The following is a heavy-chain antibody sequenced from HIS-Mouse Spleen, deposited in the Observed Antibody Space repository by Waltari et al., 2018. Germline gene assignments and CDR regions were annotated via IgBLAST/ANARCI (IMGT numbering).Heavy chain of an antibody. D-gene: IGHD6-13*01. CDR1: GGSISSSSSY. CDR3: AREIPYSSSWYDWYFDL. J-gene: IGHJ2*01. V-gene: IGHV4-39*07. Sequence: QLQLQESGPGLVKPSETLSLTCTVSGGSISSSSSYWGWIRQRPGKGLEWIGSIYYRGSTYYNPSLKSRVTISVDTSKNQFSLKLSSVTAADTAVYYCAREIPYSSSWYDWYFDLWGRGTLVTVSS. CDR2: IYYRGST.